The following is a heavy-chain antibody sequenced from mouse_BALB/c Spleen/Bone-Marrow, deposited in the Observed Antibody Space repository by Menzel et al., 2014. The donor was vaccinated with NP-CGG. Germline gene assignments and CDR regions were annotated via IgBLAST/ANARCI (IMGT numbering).Heavy chain of an antibody. Sequence: VQLQQSGAELARPGASVKMSCKASGYTFTYYTMYWVKQRPGQGLEWIGCINPNSDYTNYNQKFKDKATLTADKSSSTDYMQLSILTSEDSAVYYCAREVYGSWFAYWGQGTLVTVSA. CDR1: GYTFTYYT. D-gene: IGHD2-2*01. CDR3: AREVYGSWFAY. CDR2: INPNSDYT. V-gene: IGHV1-4*01. J-gene: IGHJ3*01.